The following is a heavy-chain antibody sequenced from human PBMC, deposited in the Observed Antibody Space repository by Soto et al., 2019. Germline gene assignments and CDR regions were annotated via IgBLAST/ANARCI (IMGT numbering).Heavy chain of an antibody. CDR3: AHNDGSGTYFDAFDT. V-gene: IGHV2-5*02. CDR2: IYWDDDK. CDR1: GFSLSTSGVG. J-gene: IGHJ3*02. D-gene: IGHD3-10*01. Sequence: QITLKESGPTPVKATQTLTLTCSFSGFSLSTSGVGVGWIRQPPGKALEWLAVIYWDDDKRYSPSLNSRLTITKDTSENQVVLTMTNMDPGDTATYYCAHNDGSGTYFDAFDTWGQGTMVTVSS.